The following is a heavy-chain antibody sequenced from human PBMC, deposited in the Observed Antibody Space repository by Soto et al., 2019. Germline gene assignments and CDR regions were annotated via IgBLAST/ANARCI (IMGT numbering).Heavy chain of an antibody. V-gene: IGHV1-2*04. D-gene: IGHD3-3*01. CDR2: GGT. Sequence: GGTNYAQKFRGWVTMTRDTSISTAYMELSRLRSDDTAVYYCARGGITIFGVVTNYYYGMDVWGQGTTVTVSS. J-gene: IGHJ6*02. CDR3: ARGGITIFGVVTNYYYGMDV.